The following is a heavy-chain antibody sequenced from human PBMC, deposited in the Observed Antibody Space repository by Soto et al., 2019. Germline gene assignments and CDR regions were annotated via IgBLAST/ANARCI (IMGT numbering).Heavy chain of an antibody. CDR2: INSDGSTL. CDR1: GFPFSSYW. V-gene: IGHV3-74*01. J-gene: IGHJ4*02. Sequence: EVQLVESGGGLVQLGGPLGFSCEASGFPFSSYWLDWVRQPPGMGLVWVSRINSDGSTLSYAESVRGRFTISRDKAKNTLDLQMNSLRAEDTAVYYCARVGIGAYHFDSWGQGTLVTVSS. CDR3: ARVGIGAYHFDS. D-gene: IGHD3-16*01.